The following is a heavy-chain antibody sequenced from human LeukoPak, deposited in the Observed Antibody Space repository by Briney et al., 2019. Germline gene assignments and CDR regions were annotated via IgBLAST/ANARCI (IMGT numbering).Heavy chain of an antibody. CDR2: IYPGDSDT. CDR1: GYSFTNYW. J-gene: IGHJ6*03. CDR3: ARHTDYYYVDV. V-gene: IGHV5-51*01. Sequence: GESLKISCKGSGYSFTNYWIGWVRQMPGKGLEWMGIIYPGDSDTRYSPSFQGQVTISADKSINTAYLQWRSLKASDTAMYYCARHTDYYYVDVWGKGTTVTVSS. D-gene: IGHD2-8*02.